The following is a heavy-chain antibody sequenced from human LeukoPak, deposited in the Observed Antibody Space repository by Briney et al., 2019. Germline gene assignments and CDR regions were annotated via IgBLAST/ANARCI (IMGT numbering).Heavy chain of an antibody. Sequence: GGSLRLSCAASGFIFSSYAMSWVRQAPRRGLEWVSNISGRYGSTYYADSVKGRFTISRDNSKNTLYLQMNNLRAEDTAVYYCAKSGYNRFDYWGQGTLVTVSS. CDR2: ISGRYGST. CDR3: AKSGYNRFDY. CDR1: GFIFSSYA. D-gene: IGHD5-24*01. J-gene: IGHJ4*02. V-gene: IGHV3-23*01.